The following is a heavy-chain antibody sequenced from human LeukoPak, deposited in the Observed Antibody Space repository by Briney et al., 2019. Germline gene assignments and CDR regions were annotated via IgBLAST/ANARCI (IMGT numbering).Heavy chain of an antibody. V-gene: IGHV1-2*02. CDR2: INPNNGGT. J-gene: IGHJ4*02. Sequence: VASVKVPCKASGYTFTGHYMHWVRQAPGQGLEWMGWINPNNGGTNYAQKFQGRVTMTRDTSISTAYMELGRLRSDDTAVYYCARGYALYSGRYIDFDYWGQGTLVTVSS. CDR1: GYTFTGHY. D-gene: IGHD1-26*01. CDR3: ARGYALYSGRYIDFDY.